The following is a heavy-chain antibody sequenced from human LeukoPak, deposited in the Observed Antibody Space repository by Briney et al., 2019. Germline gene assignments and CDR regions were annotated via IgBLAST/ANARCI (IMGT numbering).Heavy chain of an antibody. CDR1: GGSFSGYY. J-gene: IGHJ4*02. Sequence: SETLSLTCAVYGGSFSGYYWSWIRQSPGKGLEWIGEINHSGSTNYNPSLKSRVTISVDTSKNQFSLKLSSVTAADTAVYYCARDGYNWEAGYWGQGTLVTVSS. CDR2: INHSGST. CDR3: ARDGYNWEAGY. D-gene: IGHD5-24*01. V-gene: IGHV4-34*01.